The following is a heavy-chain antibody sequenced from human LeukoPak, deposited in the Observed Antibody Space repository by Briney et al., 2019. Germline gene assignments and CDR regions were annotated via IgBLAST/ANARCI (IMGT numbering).Heavy chain of an antibody. J-gene: IGHJ4*02. CDR2: INHSGST. D-gene: IGHD3-22*01. CDR1: GGSFSGYH. CDR3: ARQRRVANYYDSSGYDY. V-gene: IGHV4-34*01. Sequence: SETLSLTCAVYGGSFSGYHWSWIRQPPGKGLEWIGEINHSGSTNYNPSLKSRVTISVDTSKNQFSLKLSSVTAADTAVYYCARQRRVANYYDSSGYDYWGQGTLVTVSS.